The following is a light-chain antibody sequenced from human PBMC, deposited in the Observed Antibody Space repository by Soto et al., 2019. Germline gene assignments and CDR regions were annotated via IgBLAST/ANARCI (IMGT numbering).Light chain of an antibody. CDR3: QSYDSSLSHVV. CDR1: SSNIGSYYD. V-gene: IGLV1-40*01. Sequence: QAVVTQPPSVSGAPGQRVTIPCTGSSSNIGSYYDVHWYQQLPGTVPKLLIYGDNNRPSRVPDRFSGAKSGTSASLAITGLHAEDEANYSCQSYDSSLSHVVFGGGTKVTVL. J-gene: IGLJ2*01. CDR2: GDN.